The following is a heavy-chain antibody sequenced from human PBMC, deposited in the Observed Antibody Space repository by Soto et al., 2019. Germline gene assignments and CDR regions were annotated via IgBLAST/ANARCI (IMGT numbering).Heavy chain of an antibody. J-gene: IGHJ4*02. V-gene: IGHV3-23*01. CDR3: AKDQGTMVRGVIIPTYYFDY. D-gene: IGHD3-10*01. Sequence: GGSLRLSCAASGFTFSDYGMNWVRQAPGKGLEWVSAISGSGGSTYYAESVKGRFTISRDNSKNTLYLQMNSLRAEDTAVYYCAKDQGTMVRGVIIPTYYFDYWGQGTLVTVSS. CDR1: GFTFSDYG. CDR2: ISGSGGST.